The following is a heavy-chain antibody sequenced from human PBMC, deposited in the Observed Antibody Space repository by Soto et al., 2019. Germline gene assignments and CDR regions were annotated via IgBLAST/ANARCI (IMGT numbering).Heavy chain of an antibody. CDR1: GYTLTSYG. J-gene: IGHJ5*02. D-gene: IGHD3-3*01. CDR3: ARDPSKYYDFWSGYYTGEDKNWFDP. CDR2: ISAYNGNT. V-gene: IGHV1-18*01. Sequence: ASVKVSCKASGYTLTSYGIIWVRQAPGQGLEWMGWISAYNGNTNYAQKLQGRVTMTTDTSTSTAYMELRSLRSDDTAVYYCARDPSKYYDFWSGYYTGEDKNWFDPWGQGTLVTVSS.